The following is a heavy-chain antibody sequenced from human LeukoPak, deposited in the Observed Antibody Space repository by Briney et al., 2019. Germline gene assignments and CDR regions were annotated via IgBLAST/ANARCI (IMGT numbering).Heavy chain of an antibody. D-gene: IGHD3-22*01. CDR2: INHSGST. V-gene: IGHV4-34*01. Sequence: SETLSLTCAVYGGSFSGYYWSWIRQPPGKGLEWIGEINHSGSTNYSPSLKSRVTISVDTSKNQFSLKLSSVTAADTAVYYCARPAMYDSSRYPTDAFDIWGQGTMVTVSS. CDR3: ARPAMYDSSRYPTDAFDI. J-gene: IGHJ3*02. CDR1: GGSFSGYY.